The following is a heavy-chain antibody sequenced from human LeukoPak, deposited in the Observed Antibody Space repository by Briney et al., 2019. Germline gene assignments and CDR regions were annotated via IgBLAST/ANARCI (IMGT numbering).Heavy chain of an antibody. CDR2: IYYSGST. D-gene: IGHD6-19*01. CDR1: GGSISSYY. V-gene: IGHV4-59*01. CDR3: ARGPPYSSGWYVIDY. J-gene: IGHJ4*02. Sequence: SETLSLTCTASGGSISSYYWSWIRQPPGKGLEWIGYIYYSGSTNYNPSLKSRVTISVDTSKNQFSLKLSSVTAADTAVYYCARGPPYSSGWYVIDYWGQGTLVTVSS.